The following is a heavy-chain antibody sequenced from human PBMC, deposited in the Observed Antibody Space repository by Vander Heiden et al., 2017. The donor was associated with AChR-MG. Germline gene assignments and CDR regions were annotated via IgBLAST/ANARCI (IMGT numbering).Heavy chain of an antibody. CDR3: GKDRKGIFDY. CDR2: ISSDGGRT. Sequence: EVQLVESGGGLVQPGGSLRLSCAASGFPFSRYAMHWVRQAPGKGLEYVSAISSDGGRTYYADSVKGRFPISRDNSKNTLYLQMSSLRAEDTAVYYCGKDRKGIFDYWGQGTLVTVSS. CDR1: GFPFSRYA. V-gene: IGHV3-64D*06. J-gene: IGHJ4*02.